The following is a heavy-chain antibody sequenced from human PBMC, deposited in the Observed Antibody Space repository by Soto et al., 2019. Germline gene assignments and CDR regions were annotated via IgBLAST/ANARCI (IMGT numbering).Heavy chain of an antibody. CDR1: GFTFSSYS. J-gene: IGHJ4*02. V-gene: IGHV3-21*01. Sequence: EVQLVESGGGLVKPGGSLRLSCAASGFTFSSYSMNWVRQAPGKGLEWVSSIRSSSSYIYYADSVKGRFTISRDNAKNSLELKMNSLRAGDTAVYYCARTLYSSGKQGGWGQGTLVTVSS. CDR2: IRSSSSYI. CDR3: ARTLYSSGKQGG. D-gene: IGHD6-19*01.